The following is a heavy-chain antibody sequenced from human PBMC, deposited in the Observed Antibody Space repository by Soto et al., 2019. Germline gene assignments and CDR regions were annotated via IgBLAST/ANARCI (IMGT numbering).Heavy chain of an antibody. CDR3: ARDFGIVVVVALYYFDY. CDR1: GFTFSSYA. V-gene: IGHV3-30-3*01. CDR2: ISYDGSNK. Sequence: PGGSLRLSCAASGFTFSSYAMHWVRQAPGKGLEWVAVISYDGSNKYYADSVKGRFTISRGNSKNTLYLQMNSLRAEDTAVYYCARDFGIVVVVALYYFDYWGQGTLVTVSS. J-gene: IGHJ4*02. D-gene: IGHD2-15*01.